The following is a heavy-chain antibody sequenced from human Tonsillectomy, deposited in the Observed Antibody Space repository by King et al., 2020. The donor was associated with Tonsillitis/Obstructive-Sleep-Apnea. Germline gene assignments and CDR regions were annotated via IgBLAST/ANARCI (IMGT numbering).Heavy chain of an antibody. J-gene: IGHJ3*02. D-gene: IGHD6-19*01. CDR2: INPSGGST. CDR3: AREGDSSHAFEI. CDR1: GYTFTSYY. V-gene: IGHV1-46*01. Sequence: VQLVESGAEVKKPGASVKVSCKASGYTFTSYYMHWVRQAPGQGLEWMVIINPSGGSTSYAQKFQGRVTMTRDTSTRKVYMELSSLRSEDTAVYYCAREGDSSHAFEIWGQGTMVTVSS.